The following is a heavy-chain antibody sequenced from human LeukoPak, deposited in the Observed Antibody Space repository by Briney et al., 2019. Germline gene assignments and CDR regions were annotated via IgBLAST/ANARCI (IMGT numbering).Heavy chain of an antibody. D-gene: IGHD6-13*01. V-gene: IGHV1-18*01. Sequence: ASVKVSCKASGYTFTSYGISWVRQAPGQGLEWMGWISAYNGNTNYAQKFQGRVTITADKSTSTAYMELSSLRSEDTAVYYCATYSETYYYYYMDVWGKGTTVTVSS. CDR3: ATYSETYYYYYMDV. J-gene: IGHJ6*03. CDR1: GYTFTSYG. CDR2: ISAYNGNT.